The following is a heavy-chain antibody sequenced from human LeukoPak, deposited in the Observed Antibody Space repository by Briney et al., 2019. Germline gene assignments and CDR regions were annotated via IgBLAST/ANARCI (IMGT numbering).Heavy chain of an antibody. CDR3: ARDSGSYFNDY. CDR1: GGTFSSYA. V-gene: IGHV1-69*04. CDR2: IIPILGIA. D-gene: IGHD1-26*01. Sequence: SVKVSCKASGGTFSSYAISWVRQAPGQGLEWMGRIIPILGIANYAQKFQGRVTITADKSTSTAYMELSSLRSEDTAVYYCARDSGSYFNDYWGQGTLVTVSS. J-gene: IGHJ4*02.